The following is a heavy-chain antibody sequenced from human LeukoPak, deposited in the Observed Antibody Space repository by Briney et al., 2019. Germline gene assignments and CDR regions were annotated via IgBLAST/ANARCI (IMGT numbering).Heavy chain of an antibody. CDR3: ARDPSAVQNYYYYGMDV. J-gene: IGHJ6*02. CDR1: GFTFSSYL. Sequence: GGSLRLSCAASGFTFSSYLMHWVRQAPGKGLVWVSRINSDGSSTSYADSVKGRFTISRDNAKNTLYLQMNSLRAEDTAVYYCARDPSAVQNYYYYGMDVWGQGTTVTVSS. V-gene: IGHV3-74*01. CDR2: INSDGSST. D-gene: IGHD6-19*01.